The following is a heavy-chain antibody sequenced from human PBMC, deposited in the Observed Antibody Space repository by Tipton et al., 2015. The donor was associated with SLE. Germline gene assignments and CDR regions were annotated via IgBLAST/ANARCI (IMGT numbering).Heavy chain of an antibody. V-gene: IGHV3-48*01. J-gene: IGHJ4*02. CDR2: ISSSTATI. CDR3: TRDRTFDY. Sequence: SGPEVKKPGASVKVSCKASGYTFTSYGMHWVRQAPGKGLEWVSYISSSTATIYYADSVKGRFTISRDNAKNSLYLQMNSLRAEDTAVYYCTRDRTFDYWGQGTLVTVSS. CDR1: GYTFTSYG.